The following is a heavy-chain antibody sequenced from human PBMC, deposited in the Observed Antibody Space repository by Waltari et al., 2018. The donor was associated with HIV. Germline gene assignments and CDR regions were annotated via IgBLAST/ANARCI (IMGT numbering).Heavy chain of an antibody. J-gene: IGHJ4*02. CDR1: GYTFHAYF. CDR3: ASVTDSGTALAN. CDR2: INPNSRKT. Sequence: QVHLVQSGAEVKKPGSSVRVSCKTSGYTFHAYFFFWVRQAPGRALEWVGMINPNSRKTKSAQRLEGRVTLTRDLSTSTGYMELRRLTPDDTAVYYCASVTDSGTALANWGQGTLISVSS. D-gene: IGHD3-10*01. V-gene: IGHV1-2*02.